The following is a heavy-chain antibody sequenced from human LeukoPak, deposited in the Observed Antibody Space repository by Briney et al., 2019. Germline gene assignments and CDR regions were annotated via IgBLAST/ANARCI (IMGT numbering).Heavy chain of an antibody. J-gene: IGHJ6*03. V-gene: IGHV5-51*01. CDR1: GYSSTSYW. CDR2: IYPGDSDT. D-gene: IGHD1-26*01. Sequence: GESLKISCKGSGYSSTSYWIGWVRQMPGKGLEWMGIIYPGDSDTRYSPSFQGQVTISADKFISTAYLQWSSLKASDTAMYYCARYQSGSYPYYYYYYMDVWGKGTTVTVSS. CDR3: ARYQSGSYPYYYYYYMDV.